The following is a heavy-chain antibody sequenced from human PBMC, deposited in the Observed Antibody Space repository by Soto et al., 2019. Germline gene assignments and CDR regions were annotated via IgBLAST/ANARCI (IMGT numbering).Heavy chain of an antibody. CDR1: GGSISSYY. D-gene: IGHD4-17*01. Sequence: LSLTCTVSGGSISSYYWSWIRQPPGKGLEWIGYIYYSGSTNYNPSLKSRVTISVDTSKNQFSLKLSSVTAVDTAVYYCARGGAVTTRPGWFNPWGQGTLVTVSS. CDR3: ARGGAVTTRPGWFNP. CDR2: IYYSGST. V-gene: IGHV4-59*01. J-gene: IGHJ5*02.